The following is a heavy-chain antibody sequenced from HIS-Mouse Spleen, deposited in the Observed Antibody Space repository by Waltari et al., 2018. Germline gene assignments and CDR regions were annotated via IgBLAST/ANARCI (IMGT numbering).Heavy chain of an antibody. CDR3: ARAPTGFLEWFDAFDI. D-gene: IGHD3-3*01. Sequence: QLQLQESGPGLVKPSETLSLTCTVSGGSSRSSSYYRGWIRQPPGKGLEWIGSIYYSGSPSYNPSLKSRVTISVDTSKNQFSLKLSSVTAADTAVYYCARAPTGFLEWFDAFDIWGQGTMVTVSS. J-gene: IGHJ3*02. CDR2: IYYSGSP. V-gene: IGHV4-39*07. CDR1: GGSSRSSSYY.